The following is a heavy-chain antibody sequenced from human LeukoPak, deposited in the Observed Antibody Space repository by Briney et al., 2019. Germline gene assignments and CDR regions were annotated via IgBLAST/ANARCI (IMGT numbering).Heavy chain of an antibody. CDR3: LVTTRSRGFDY. CDR1: GFTFSSYW. CDR2: IRQDGSVQ. D-gene: IGHD1/OR15-1a*01. V-gene: IGHV3-7*01. J-gene: IGHJ4*02. Sequence: GGSLRLSCAASGFTFSSYWMSWVRQAPGKGLEWVANIRQDGSVQNYADSVKGRFTISRNNPKNSVYLQMSSLRAEDTAVYYCLVTTRSRGFDYWGQGTLVTVSS.